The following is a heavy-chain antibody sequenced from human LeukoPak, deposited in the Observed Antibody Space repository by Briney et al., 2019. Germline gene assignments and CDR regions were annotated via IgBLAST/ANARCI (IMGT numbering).Heavy chain of an antibody. Sequence: SETLSLTCAVYGGSLSGYYWSWIRQPPGKGLEWIGEINHSGSTNYNPSLKSRVTISVDTSKNQFSLKLSSVTAADTAVYYCARERTFYSSGWYVPAIQNRDNYFDYWGQGTRVTVSS. CDR3: ARERTFYSSGWYVPAIQNRDNYFDY. J-gene: IGHJ4*02. CDR2: INHSGST. D-gene: IGHD6-19*01. CDR1: GGSLSGYY. V-gene: IGHV4-34*01.